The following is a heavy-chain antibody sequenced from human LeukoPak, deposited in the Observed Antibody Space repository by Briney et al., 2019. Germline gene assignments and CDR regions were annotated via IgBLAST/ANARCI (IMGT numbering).Heavy chain of an antibody. Sequence: PSQTLSLTCTVSGGSISSGDYYWSWTRQPPGKGLEWIGYIYYSGSTYYNPSLKSRVTISVDTSKNQFSLKLSSVTAADTAVYYCARAGYCSSTSCYFVFHWFDPWGQGTLVTVSS. CDR1: GGSISSGDYY. CDR2: IYYSGST. V-gene: IGHV4-30-4*08. J-gene: IGHJ5*02. CDR3: ARAGYCSSTSCYFVFHWFDP. D-gene: IGHD2-2*01.